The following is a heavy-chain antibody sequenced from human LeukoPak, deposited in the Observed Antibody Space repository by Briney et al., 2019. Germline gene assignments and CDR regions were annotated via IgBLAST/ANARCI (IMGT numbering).Heavy chain of an antibody. J-gene: IGHJ6*03. CDR1: GYTFTSYD. V-gene: IGHV1-8*03. CDR2: MNPNSGNT. Sequence: ASVKVSCKASGYTFTSYDINWVRQATGQGLEWMGWMNPNSGNTGYAQKFQGRVTITRNTSISTAYMELSSLRSEDTAVYYCARTFMIEGYYYYYMDVWGKGTMVTVSS. D-gene: IGHD3-22*01. CDR3: ARTFMIEGYYYYYMDV.